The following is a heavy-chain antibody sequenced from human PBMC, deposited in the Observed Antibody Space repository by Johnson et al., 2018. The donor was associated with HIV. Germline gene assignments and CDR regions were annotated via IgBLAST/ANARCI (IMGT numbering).Heavy chain of an antibody. D-gene: IGHD5-24*01. CDR1: GFTVSNNY. CDR3: ARDRWLEIGAFDI. Sequence: QVQLVESGGDLVQPGGSLRLSCAASGFTVSNNYMNWVRQAPGKGLEWVAVIWYDGSNKYYADSVKGRFTISRDNSKNTLYLQMNSLRAEDTAVYYCARDRWLEIGAFDIWGQGTMVTVSS. J-gene: IGHJ3*02. V-gene: IGHV3-33*08. CDR2: IWYDGSNK.